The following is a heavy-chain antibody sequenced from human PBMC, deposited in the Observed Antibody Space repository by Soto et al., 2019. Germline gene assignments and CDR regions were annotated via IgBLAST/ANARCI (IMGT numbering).Heavy chain of an antibody. CDR2: IYYKSRWYN. Sequence: TRSLPFAISGGTVSTTTAAWNWGRESPSRGLEWLGRIYYKSRWYNDYSESLKSRIAIIPDTSRNQFSLQLNSVIPEATAVYYCARDWGYDPDPTYHSGMDVWGQGTKVTVSS. CDR3: ARDWGYDPDPTYHSGMDV. D-gene: IGHD5-12*01. V-gene: IGHV6-1*01. J-gene: IGHJ6*02. CDR1: GGTVSTTTAA.